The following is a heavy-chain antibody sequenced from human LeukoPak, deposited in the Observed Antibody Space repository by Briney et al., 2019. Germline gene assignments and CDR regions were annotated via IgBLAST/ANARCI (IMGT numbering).Heavy chain of an antibody. V-gene: IGHV4-34*01. CDR1: GGSFSGYY. CDR3: ARVRSSWYFDY. CDR2: INHSGST. J-gene: IGHJ4*02. D-gene: IGHD6-13*01. Sequence: SETLSLTCAVYGGSFSGYYWSWIRQPPGKGLEWIGEINHSGSTNYNPSLKSRVTISVDTSKNQLSLKLSSVTAADTAVYYCARVRSSWYFDYWGQGTLVTVSS.